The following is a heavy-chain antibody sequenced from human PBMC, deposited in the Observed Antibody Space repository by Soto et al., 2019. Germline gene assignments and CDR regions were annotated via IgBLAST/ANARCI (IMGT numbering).Heavy chain of an antibody. J-gene: IGHJ1*01. Sequence: SETLSLTCAVSGYSISSGYYWGWIRQPPGKGLEWIGSIYHSGSTYYNPSLKSRVTISVDTSKNQFSLKLSSVTAADTAVYYCARDTLYSSGWATPQYFQHWGQGTLVTVSS. CDR1: GYSISSGYY. CDR2: IYHSGST. CDR3: ARDTLYSSGWATPQYFQH. V-gene: IGHV4-38-2*02. D-gene: IGHD6-19*01.